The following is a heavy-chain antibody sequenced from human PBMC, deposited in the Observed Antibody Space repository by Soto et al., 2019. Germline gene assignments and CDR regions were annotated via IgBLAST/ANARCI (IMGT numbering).Heavy chain of an antibody. CDR1: GYSFTSYW. D-gene: IGHD3-22*01. CDR2: IYPGDSDT. Sequence: GEALKISCKGSGYSFTSYWIGWVRQMPGKGLEWVGIIYPGDSDTRYSPSFQGQVTISADKSISTAYLQWSSLKASDTAMYYCARGGYYYDSSGHRRFDPWGQGTLVTVSS. CDR3: ARGGYYYDSSGHRRFDP. V-gene: IGHV5-51*01. J-gene: IGHJ5*02.